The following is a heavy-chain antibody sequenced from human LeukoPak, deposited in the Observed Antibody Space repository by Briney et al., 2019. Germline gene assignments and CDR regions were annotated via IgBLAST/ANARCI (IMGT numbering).Heavy chain of an antibody. J-gene: IGHJ4*02. Sequence: GGSLRLSCAASGFTFRSYSMNWVRQAPGKGLEWVSSISSSSSYIYYADSVKGRFTISRDNAKNSLYLQMNSLRAEDTAVYYCAKDQDATIFGVVTLGYWGQGTLVTVSS. CDR3: AKDQDATIFGVVTLGY. CDR1: GFTFRSYS. V-gene: IGHV3-21*01. D-gene: IGHD3-3*01. CDR2: ISSSSSYI.